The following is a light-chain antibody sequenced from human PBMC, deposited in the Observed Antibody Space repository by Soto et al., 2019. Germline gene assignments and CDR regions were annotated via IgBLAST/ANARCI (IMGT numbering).Light chain of an antibody. CDR3: SSYTSSSWV. CDR1: SSDVGGYNY. J-gene: IGLJ3*02. V-gene: IGLV2-14*01. Sequence: QSALTQPASVSGSPGQSITISCTATSSDVGGYNYVSWYQQYQGKAPKLMIYEVSNRPSGVSNRFSGSKSGNTASLTISGLQAEDEADYFCSSYTSSSWVFGGGTKLTVL. CDR2: EVS.